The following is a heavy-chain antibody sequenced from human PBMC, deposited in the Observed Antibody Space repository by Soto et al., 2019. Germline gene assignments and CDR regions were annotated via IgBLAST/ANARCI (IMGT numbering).Heavy chain of an antibody. Sequence: GGSLRLSCEASGFTFSSYVMHWVRQAPGKGLEWVAIIWNDGSNEYYADSVKGRFTISRDNSKNTLYLQVSNLRAEDTAVYFCARDQTDSGGYSDSWGQGTMVTVYS. D-gene: IGHD3-22*01. V-gene: IGHV3-33*01. J-gene: IGHJ4*02. CDR2: IWNDGSNE. CDR3: ARDQTDSGGYSDS. CDR1: GFTFSSYV.